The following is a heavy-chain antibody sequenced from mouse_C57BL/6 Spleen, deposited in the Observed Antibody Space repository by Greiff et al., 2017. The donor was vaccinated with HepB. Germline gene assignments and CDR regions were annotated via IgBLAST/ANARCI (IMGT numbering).Heavy chain of an antibody. J-gene: IGHJ3*01. Sequence: VQLQQSGAELVRPGASVKLSCTASGFNIKDYYMHWVKQRPEQGLEWIGRIDPEDGDTEYAPKFQGKDTMTADTSSNTAYLQLSSLTSEDTAVYYCTSLCYDYDGGFAYWGQGTLVTVSA. CDR1: GFNIKDYY. CDR2: IDPEDGDT. D-gene: IGHD2-4*01. CDR3: TSLCYDYDGGFAY. V-gene: IGHV14-1*01.